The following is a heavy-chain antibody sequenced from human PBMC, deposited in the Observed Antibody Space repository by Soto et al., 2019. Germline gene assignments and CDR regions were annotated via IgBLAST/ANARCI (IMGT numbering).Heavy chain of an antibody. D-gene: IGHD1-20*01. CDR3: ATDSWYNASALVVCGHY. V-gene: IGHV3-23*01. CDR1: GFTFANYA. CDR2: IGLSGRET. J-gene: IGHJ4*02. Sequence: GGSLRLSCAASGFTFANYAMSWVRQAPGRGLEWVSGIGLSGRETYYADSVKGRFTMSRDNSKNTLYLEMNSLSAEDTAVYYCATDSWYNASALVVCGHYRGQRVLVTVS.